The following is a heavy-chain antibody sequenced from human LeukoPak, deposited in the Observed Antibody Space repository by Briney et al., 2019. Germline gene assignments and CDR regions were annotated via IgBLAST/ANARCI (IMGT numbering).Heavy chain of an antibody. CDR1: GGSISSYY. Sequence: SETLSLTCTVSGGSISSYYWSWIRQPPGKGLEWIGYIYYSGSTNYNPSLKSRVTISVDTSKNQFSLKLGSVTAADTAVYYCAKHDFWSGYSSPLDVWGQGTTVTVSS. CDR2: IYYSGST. CDR3: AKHDFWSGYSSPLDV. V-gene: IGHV4-59*08. D-gene: IGHD3-3*01. J-gene: IGHJ6*02.